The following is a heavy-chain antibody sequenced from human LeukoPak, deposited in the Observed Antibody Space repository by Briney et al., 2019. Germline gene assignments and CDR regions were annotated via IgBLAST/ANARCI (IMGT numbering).Heavy chain of an antibody. Sequence: GASVKVSCKASGGTFSSYAISWVRQAPGQGLEWMGRFIPILGIANYAQKFQGRVTITADKSTSTAYMELSSLRSEDTAVYYCARPTRFGSGWYGGFDYWGQGTLVTVSS. CDR3: ARPTRFGSGWYGGFDY. J-gene: IGHJ4*02. V-gene: IGHV1-69*04. CDR2: FIPILGIA. D-gene: IGHD6-19*01. CDR1: GGTFSSYA.